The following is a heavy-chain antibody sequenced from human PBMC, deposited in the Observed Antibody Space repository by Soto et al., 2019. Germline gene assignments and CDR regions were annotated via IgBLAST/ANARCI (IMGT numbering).Heavy chain of an antibody. V-gene: IGHV4-31*03. CDR1: GGSISSGGYY. CDR2: IYYSGST. Sequence: SETLSLTCTVSGGSISSGGYYWSWIRQHPGKGLEWIGYIYYSGSTYYNPSLKSRVAISVDTSKNQFSLKLSSVTAADTAVYYCARMTIAAADEGYYYYGMDVWGQGTTVTVSS. J-gene: IGHJ6*02. D-gene: IGHD6-13*01. CDR3: ARMTIAAADEGYYYYGMDV.